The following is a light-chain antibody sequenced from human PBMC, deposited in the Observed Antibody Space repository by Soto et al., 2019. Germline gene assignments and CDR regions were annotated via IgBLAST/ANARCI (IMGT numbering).Light chain of an antibody. CDR3: SSYTSSSTRV. CDR2: EVS. V-gene: IGLV2-14*03. Sequence: QSVLTQPASVSGSPGQSITISCTGTSIDVGAYDYVSWYQQHPDKAPKLMIYEVSNRPSGVSDRSSGSKSVNTATLTISGLQAEDEADYYCSSYTSSSTRVFGTGTKVTVL. CDR1: SIDVGAYDY. J-gene: IGLJ1*01.